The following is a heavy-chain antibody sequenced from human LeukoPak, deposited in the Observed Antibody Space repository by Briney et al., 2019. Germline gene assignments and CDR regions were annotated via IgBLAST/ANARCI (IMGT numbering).Heavy chain of an antibody. V-gene: IGHV1-18*01. J-gene: IGHJ4*02. CDR2: ISPYNGNA. CDR3: ARAGYCTNGVCSGFEY. Sequence: ASVKVSCKASGYTFTSFTINWVRQAPGQGLEWMGWISPYNGNANYAQKLQGRVTLTTDTSTSTAYMELRSLRSDDTAVYYCARAGYCTNGVCSGFEYWGQGTLVTVSS. D-gene: IGHD2-8*01. CDR1: GYTFTSFT.